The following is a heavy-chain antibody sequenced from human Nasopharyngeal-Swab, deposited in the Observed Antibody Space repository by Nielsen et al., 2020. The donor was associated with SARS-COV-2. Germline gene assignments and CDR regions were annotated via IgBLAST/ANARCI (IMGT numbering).Heavy chain of an antibody. CDR3: ARDTSMVRGVIITGDDY. V-gene: IGHV1-46*01. J-gene: IGHJ4*02. Sequence: ASVKVSCKASGYTFTSYYMHWVRPAPGQGLEWMGIINPSGGSTSYAQKFQGRVTMTRDTSTSTVYMELSSLRSEDTAVYYRARDTSMVRGVIITGDDYWGQGTLVTVSS. D-gene: IGHD3-10*01. CDR1: GYTFTSYY. CDR2: INPSGGST.